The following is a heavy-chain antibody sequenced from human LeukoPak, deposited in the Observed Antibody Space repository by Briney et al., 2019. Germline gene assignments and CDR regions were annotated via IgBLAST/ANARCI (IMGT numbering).Heavy chain of an antibody. CDR3: ARDQPRTDAFDI. CDR1: GGSISSGGYY. J-gene: IGHJ3*02. V-gene: IGHV4-61*08. D-gene: IGHD1/OR15-1a*01. CDR2: IYYSGST. Sequence: PSETLSLTCTVSGGSISSGGYYWSWIRQHPGKGLEWIGYIYYSGSTNYNPSLKSRVTISVDTSKNQFSLKLSSVTAADTAVYYCARDQPRTDAFDIWGQGTMVTVSS.